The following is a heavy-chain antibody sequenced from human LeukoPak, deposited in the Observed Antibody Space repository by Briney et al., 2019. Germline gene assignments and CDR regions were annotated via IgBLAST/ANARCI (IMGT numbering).Heavy chain of an antibody. V-gene: IGHV1-46*01. J-gene: IGHJ6*01. CDR1: GYTFTSNY. CDR3: ARDRARQNREGMDV. Sequence: APVRVSCTAFGYTFTSNYMHSVRQAPGQRLEWRGIINPSGGSTRTAQKFQGRVTMTRDTSTSTVYMELSSLRSENTAVYYCARDRARQNREGMDVCGQGTTVTVSS. D-gene: IGHD1-14*01. CDR2: INPSGGST.